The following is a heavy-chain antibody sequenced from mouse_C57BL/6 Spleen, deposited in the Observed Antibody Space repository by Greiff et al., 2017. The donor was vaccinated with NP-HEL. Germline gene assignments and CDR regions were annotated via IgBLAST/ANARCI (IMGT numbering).Heavy chain of an antibody. J-gene: IGHJ4*01. CDR3: ARSRRGYAMDY. V-gene: IGHV1-42*01. CDR1: GYSFTGYY. Sequence: DVQLQESGPELVKPGASVKISCKASGYSFTGYYMNWVKQSPEKSLEWIGEINPSTGGTTYNQKFKAQATLTVDKSTSTAYMQLKSLTSEDSAVYYCARSRRGYAMDYWGQGTSVTVSS. CDR2: INPSTGGT.